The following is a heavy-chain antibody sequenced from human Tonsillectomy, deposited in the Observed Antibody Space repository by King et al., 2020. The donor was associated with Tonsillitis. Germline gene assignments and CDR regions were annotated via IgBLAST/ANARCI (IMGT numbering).Heavy chain of an antibody. CDR2: MNPNSGNT. D-gene: IGHD5-18*01. CDR1: GYTFTSYD. Sequence: QLVQSGAEVKKPGASVKVSCKASGYTFTSYDINWVRQATGQGLEWMGWMNPNSGNTGYAQKFQGRVSMTRNSSISTAYMELSSLRSEDTAVYYSARGHTTMVTRGYYYYGLDVWGQGTTVTVSS. CDR3: ARGHTTMVTRGYYYYGLDV. J-gene: IGHJ6*02. V-gene: IGHV1-8*01.